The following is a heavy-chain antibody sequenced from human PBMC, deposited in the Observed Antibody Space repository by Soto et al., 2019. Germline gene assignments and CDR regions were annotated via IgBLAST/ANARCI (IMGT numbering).Heavy chain of an antibody. D-gene: IGHD3-16*01. J-gene: IGHJ6*03. Sequence: EVQLLESGGDLVQPGGSLRLSCAASGFTFSTYAMSWVRQAPGKGLEWVSSITGSGGNTYYAGSVKGRFAISRDNSKNTLYLQITGLRAEDTAVYYCANHVRMGMTTLYYYYMDVWGEGTTVTVSS. CDR2: ITGSGGNT. V-gene: IGHV3-23*01. CDR3: ANHVRMGMTTLYYYYMDV. CDR1: GFTFSTYA.